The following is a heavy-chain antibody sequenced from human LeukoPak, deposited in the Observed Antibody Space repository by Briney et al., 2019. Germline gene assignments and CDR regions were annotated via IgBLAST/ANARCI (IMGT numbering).Heavy chain of an antibody. V-gene: IGHV4-34*01. CDR1: GGSFRGYY. CDR3: ARWTLRVGVSRADAFDI. D-gene: IGHD1-26*01. Sequence: LETLSLTCAVYGGSFRGYYWSWIRQPPGKGLEWIGEITHSGSTQYTPSLKSRVTISVDTSKNQLSLKVSSVTAADTAVYHCARWTLRVGVSRADAFDIWGQGTMVTVSS. J-gene: IGHJ3*02. CDR2: ITHSGST.